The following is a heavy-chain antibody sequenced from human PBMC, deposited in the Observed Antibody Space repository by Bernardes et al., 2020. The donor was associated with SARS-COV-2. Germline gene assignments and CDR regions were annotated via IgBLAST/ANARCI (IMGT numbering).Heavy chain of an antibody. CDR2: ISYDGSNK. V-gene: IGHV3-30*18. D-gene: IGHD5-18*01. CDR1: GFTFSSYG. CDR3: AKDSGGYSYGLDY. J-gene: IGHJ4*02. Sequence: GGSLRLSCAASGFTFSSYGMHWVRQAPGKGLEWVAVISYDGSNKYYADSVKGRFTISRDNSKNTLYLQMNSHRAEDTAVYYCAKDSGGYSYGLDYWGQGTLVTVSS.